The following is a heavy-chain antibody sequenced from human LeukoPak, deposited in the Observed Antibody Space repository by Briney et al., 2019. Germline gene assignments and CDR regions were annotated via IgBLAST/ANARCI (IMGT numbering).Heavy chain of an antibody. V-gene: IGHV3-74*01. Sequence: PGRSLRLSCAASGFTFSSYAMHWVRQAPGKGLVWVSRIYSDGSSTSYADSVKGRFTISRDNAKNTLYLQMNSLRVEDTAVYYCVRPGYSWRNAFDIWGQGTMVSVSS. CDR1: GFTFSSYA. J-gene: IGHJ3*02. CDR3: VRPGYSWRNAFDI. D-gene: IGHD1-1*01. CDR2: IYSDGSST.